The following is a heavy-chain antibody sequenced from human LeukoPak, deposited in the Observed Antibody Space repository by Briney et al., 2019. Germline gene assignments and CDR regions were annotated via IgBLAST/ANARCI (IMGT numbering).Heavy chain of an antibody. CDR2: IKQDGSEK. CDR1: GFTFSSYW. V-gene: IGHV3-7*01. Sequence: GGSLRLSCAASGFTFSSYWMSWVRQAPGKRLEWVANIKQDGSEKYYVDSVKGRFTISRDNAKNSLYLQMNSLRAEDTAVYYCARAKGSYYYGMDVWGQGTTVTVSS. CDR3: ARAKGSYYYGMDV. J-gene: IGHJ6*02.